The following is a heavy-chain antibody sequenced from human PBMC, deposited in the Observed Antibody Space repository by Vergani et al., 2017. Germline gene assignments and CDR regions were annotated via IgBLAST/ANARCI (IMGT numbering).Heavy chain of an antibody. J-gene: IGHJ4*02. CDR2: ISGSGGST. CDR1: GFTFSSYA. D-gene: IGHD2-15*01. Sequence: EVQLLESGGGLVQPGGSLRLSCAASGFTFSSYAMSWVRQAPGKGLEWVSAISGSGGSTYYADSVKGRFTISRDKSKNTLYLQMNSLRAEDTAVYYCAKARGSSTYYFDYWGQGTLVTVSS. CDR3: AKARGSSTYYFDY. V-gene: IGHV3-23*01.